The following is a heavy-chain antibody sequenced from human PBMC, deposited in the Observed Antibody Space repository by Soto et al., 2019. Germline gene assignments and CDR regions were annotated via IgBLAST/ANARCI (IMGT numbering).Heavy chain of an antibody. CDR2: IYHSGST. D-gene: IGHD1-26*01. J-gene: IGHJ4*02. Sequence: QLQLQESGSGLVKPSQTLSLTCAVSGGSISSGGYSWSWIRQPPGKGLEWIGYIYHSGSTYYNPSLKSRVTISVDRSKNQFSLKLSSVTAADTAVYYCARDSGSYGLFDYWGQGTLVTVSS. V-gene: IGHV4-30-2*01. CDR3: ARDSGSYGLFDY. CDR1: GGSISSGGYS.